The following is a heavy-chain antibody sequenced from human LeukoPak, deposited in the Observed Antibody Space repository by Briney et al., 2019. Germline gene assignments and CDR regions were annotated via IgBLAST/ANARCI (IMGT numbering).Heavy chain of an antibody. CDR3: AKVGGYCSSTSCYEGIYGLDV. Sequence: PGGSLRLSCAASGFTFSRYAMSWVRQAPGKGLEWVSAISDSGGSTYYADSVKGRFTFSRDNSKNTLYLQMNSLRAEDTAVYYCAKVGGYCSSTSCYEGIYGLDVWGQGTTVTVTS. CDR1: GFTFSRYA. V-gene: IGHV3-23*01. D-gene: IGHD2-2*01. CDR2: ISDSGGST. J-gene: IGHJ6*02.